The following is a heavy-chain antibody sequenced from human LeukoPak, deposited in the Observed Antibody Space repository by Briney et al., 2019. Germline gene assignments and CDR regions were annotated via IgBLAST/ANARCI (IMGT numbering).Heavy chain of an antibody. Sequence: GGSLRLSCAASGFTFSSYAMSWVRQAPGKGLEWVSAISGSGGSTYYADSVKGRFTISRDNSKNTLYLQMNSLRAEDTAVYYCAKDGCSSTSCPFYYYYYYMDVWGKGTTVTVSS. D-gene: IGHD2-2*01. J-gene: IGHJ6*03. CDR3: AKDGCSSTSCPFYYYYYYMDV. V-gene: IGHV3-23*01. CDR1: GFTFSSYA. CDR2: ISGSGGST.